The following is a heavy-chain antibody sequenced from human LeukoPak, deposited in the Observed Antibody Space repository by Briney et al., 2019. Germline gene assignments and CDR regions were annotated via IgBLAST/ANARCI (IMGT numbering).Heavy chain of an antibody. CDR1: GFTFSSYS. J-gene: IGHJ4*02. D-gene: IGHD6-6*01. CDR2: ISSSSSTI. V-gene: IGHV3-48*04. CDR3: ASLIAARKSSFDY. Sequence: GGSLRLSCAASGFTFSSYSMNWVRQAPGKGLKWLSYISSSSSTIYYADSVKGRFTISRDNAKNSLYLQMNSLRAEDTAVYYCASLIAARKSSFDYWGQGTLVTVSS.